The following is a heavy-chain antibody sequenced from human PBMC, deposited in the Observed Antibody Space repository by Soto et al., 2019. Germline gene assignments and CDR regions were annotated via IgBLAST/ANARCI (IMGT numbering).Heavy chain of an antibody. CDR2: IDPVDSET. CDR3: GRAYYYFYGVDV. J-gene: IGHJ6*02. V-gene: IGHV5-51*01. CDR1: GYTFSGYW. Sequence: GESLKISCKGSGYTFSGYWIAWVRQTPGKGLEWMGIIDPVDSETKYSPSFQGQVTMSADKSVTTAYLQWSSLKASDTAMSYCGRAYYYFYGVDVWGQGTTVTVSS.